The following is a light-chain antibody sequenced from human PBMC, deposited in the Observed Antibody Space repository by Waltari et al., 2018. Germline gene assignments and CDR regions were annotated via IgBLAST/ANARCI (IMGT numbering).Light chain of an antibody. CDR3: QQYYSRRT. V-gene: IGKV4-1*01. Sequence: IVMTQSPDSLAVSLGERATIHCKSSQGILYNSNDKNYLAWYQQKPGQPPKLLIYWASTRESGVPDRFSGNGSGTDFTLTISSLQAEDVAVYYCQQYYSRRTFGQGTKVEI. CDR1: QGILYNSNDKNY. J-gene: IGKJ1*01. CDR2: WAS.